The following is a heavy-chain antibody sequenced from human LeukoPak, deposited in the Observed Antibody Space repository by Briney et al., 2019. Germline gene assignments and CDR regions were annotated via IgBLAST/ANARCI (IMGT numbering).Heavy chain of an antibody. D-gene: IGHD6-13*01. J-gene: IGHJ5*02. CDR1: GGSMTNLY. V-gene: IGHV4-59*08. Sequence: SETLSLTCSVSGGSMTNLYWTWIRQPPGKGLEWIGSMSYSGSTNYNPSLKSRVTMSVDTTKNQFSLRLNSVTAADTAVYYCARRRAEGGSNGHYNWFDPWGQGTLVTVSS. CDR3: ARRRAEGGSNGHYNWFDP. CDR2: MSYSGST.